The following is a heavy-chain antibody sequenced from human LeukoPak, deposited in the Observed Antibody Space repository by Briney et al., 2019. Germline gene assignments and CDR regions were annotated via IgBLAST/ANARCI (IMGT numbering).Heavy chain of an antibody. V-gene: IGHV4-38-2*02. CDR2: IYHSGT. CDR1: GYSISSGYY. Sequence: SETLSLTCTVSGYSISSGYYWGWIRQPPGKGLEWIGTIYHSGTYYNPSLESRVTISVGTSKNQFSLKLSSVTAADTAVYHCARDPGYSSGWNYFDYWGQGTLVTVSS. CDR3: ARDPGYSSGWNYFDY. J-gene: IGHJ4*02. D-gene: IGHD6-19*01.